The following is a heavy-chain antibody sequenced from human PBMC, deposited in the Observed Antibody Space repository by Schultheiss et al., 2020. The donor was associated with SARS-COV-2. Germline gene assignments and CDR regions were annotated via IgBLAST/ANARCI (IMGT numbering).Heavy chain of an antibody. J-gene: IGHJ4*02. D-gene: IGHD6-19*01. CDR1: GFTFSSYA. CDR2: ISNDGTNK. V-gene: IGHV3-30-3*01. CDR3: ARVSGIAVAVDY. Sequence: GESLKISCAASGFTFSSYAMSWVRQAPGKGLEWVAVISNDGTNKYYADSVKGRFTISRDNSKNTLYLQMNSLRAEDTAVYYCARVSGIAVAVDYWGQGTLVTVSS.